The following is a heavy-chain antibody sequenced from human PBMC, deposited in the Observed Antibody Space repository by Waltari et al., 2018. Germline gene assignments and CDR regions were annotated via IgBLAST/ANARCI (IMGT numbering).Heavy chain of an antibody. Sequence: EVQLLQSGTELKKPGSTVKISCQVSGYRFTDYYIHWVQQAPGKGPQWMGLVGPEDAETIYAERCQGRVTITADTSTETAFMELSSLTSDYTAVYYCVTARGDRSSASRPFDVWGLGTLITVSS. CDR1: GYRFTDYY. J-gene: IGHJ3*01. CDR2: VGPEDAET. CDR3: VTARGDRSSASRPFDV. V-gene: IGHV1-69-2*01. D-gene: IGHD3-22*01.